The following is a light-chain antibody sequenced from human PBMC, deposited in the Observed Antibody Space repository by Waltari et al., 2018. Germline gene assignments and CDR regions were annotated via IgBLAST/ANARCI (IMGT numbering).Light chain of an antibody. V-gene: IGLV2-8*01. CDR3: ASYGRNKNCL. J-gene: IGLJ1*01. Sequence: QSALTQPPSASGSPGQSVTISCTGTSNDVGGYDYVSWYQQHPGKAPKLLIYEGSKRPSGVPDRFSGSKSGNTASLTVSGLQAEDEADYYCASYGRNKNCLFGTG. CDR2: EGS. CDR1: SNDVGGYDY.